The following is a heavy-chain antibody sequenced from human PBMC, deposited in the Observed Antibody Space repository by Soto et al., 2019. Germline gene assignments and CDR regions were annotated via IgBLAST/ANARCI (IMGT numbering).Heavy chain of an antibody. CDR1: GYTFTRSG. D-gene: IGHD5-12*01. CDR3: AREGVAPYYYYGMDV. J-gene: IGHJ6*02. Sequence: QVQLVQSGAEVKKPGASVKVSCKASGYTFTRSGISWVRQAPGQGLEWMGWISTYNGDTNYAQTFQGRVTMTTDTSTSTVHIEVRSLRSDATAVYYCAREGVAPYYYYGMDVWGQGTPVTVSS. CDR2: ISTYNGDT. V-gene: IGHV1-18*01.